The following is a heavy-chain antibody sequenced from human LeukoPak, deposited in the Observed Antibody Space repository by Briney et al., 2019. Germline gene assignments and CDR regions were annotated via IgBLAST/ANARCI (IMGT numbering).Heavy chain of an antibody. CDR3: ARGLECSSSSPPSYYFDY. Sequence: KPSETLSLTCAVYGGSFSGYYWSWIRQPPGKGLEWIGEINHSGSTNYNPSLKSRVTISVDTSKNQFSLKLSSVTAADTAVYYCARGLECSSSSPPSYYFDYWGQGTLVTVSS. CDR2: INHSGST. CDR1: GGSFSGYY. D-gene: IGHD6-6*01. J-gene: IGHJ4*02. V-gene: IGHV4-34*01.